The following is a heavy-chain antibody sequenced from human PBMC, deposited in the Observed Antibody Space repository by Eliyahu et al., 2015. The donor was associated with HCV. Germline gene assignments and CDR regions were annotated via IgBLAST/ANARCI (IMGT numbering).Heavy chain of an antibody. D-gene: IGHD4-17*01. CDR1: GGTFSTFG. CDR2: FIPILNMA. CDR3: ATHTGTTVTFDLHY. J-gene: IGHJ4*02. Sequence: QVQLVQSEAEVKKPGASVKVSCKASGGTFSTFGINXVRQXPGQGXEWMXRFIPILNMADYAXKFQGRVTITADKSTSTAYMELSSLRSDDTAVYYCATHTGTTVTFDLHYWGQGTLITVSS. V-gene: IGHV1-69*04.